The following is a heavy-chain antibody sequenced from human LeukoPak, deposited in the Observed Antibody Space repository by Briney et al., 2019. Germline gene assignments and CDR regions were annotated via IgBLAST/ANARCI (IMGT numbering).Heavy chain of an antibody. J-gene: IGHJ3*01. CDR2: INSDGSIT. V-gene: IGHV3-74*01. CDR3: AGGISATGGG. Sequence: GGSLRLSCAASGFTFSTYWMHWVRQVPGKGLVWVSRINSDGSITTYADSVKGRFTISRDNAKNTLYLQMNSLRVGDTAVYYCAGGISATGGGWGQGTMVTVSS. CDR1: GFTFSTYW. D-gene: IGHD6-13*01.